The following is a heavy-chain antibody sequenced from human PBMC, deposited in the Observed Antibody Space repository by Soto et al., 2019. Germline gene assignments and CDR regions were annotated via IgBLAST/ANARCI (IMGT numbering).Heavy chain of an antibody. CDR1: GFTFSSYS. Sequence: GGSLRLSCAASGFTFSSYSMNWVRQAPGKGLEWVSYISSSSSTIYYADSVKGRFTISRDDSESIVTLQMNSLKTEDTAVYYCSRAVRLSGDAFDIWGQGTMVTVSS. V-gene: IGHV3-48*01. CDR3: SRAVRLSGDAFDI. J-gene: IGHJ3*02. CDR2: ISSSSSTI. D-gene: IGHD1-1*01.